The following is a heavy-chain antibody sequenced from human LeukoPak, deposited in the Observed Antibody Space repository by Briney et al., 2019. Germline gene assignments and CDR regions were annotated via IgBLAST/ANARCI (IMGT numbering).Heavy chain of an antibody. J-gene: IGHJ4*02. D-gene: IGHD3-3*01. CDR2: IEGDGIST. CDR3: AKDHYWSIDY. Sequence: GGSLRLSCAASGFDFSSNWMHWVRHAPGQGLVWVSRIEGDGISTNYADSVKGRFTISRDIAKNTLYLQMNSLRAEDTGVYYCAKDHYWSIDYWGRGTLVTVSS. CDR1: GFDFSSNW. V-gene: IGHV3-74*01.